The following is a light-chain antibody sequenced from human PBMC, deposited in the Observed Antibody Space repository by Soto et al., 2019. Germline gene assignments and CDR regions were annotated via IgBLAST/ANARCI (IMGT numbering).Light chain of an antibody. Sequence: DIQMTQSPSTLSASVGDNVTITCRASHSISSWLAWYQQKPGQAPNLLIYKASKLESGVPSRFSGTGFGTEFSLTISRLQPDDFATYYCQQYKTYSSFGGGTTVDIK. V-gene: IGKV1-5*03. CDR1: HSISSW. CDR3: QQYKTYSS. J-gene: IGKJ4*01. CDR2: KAS.